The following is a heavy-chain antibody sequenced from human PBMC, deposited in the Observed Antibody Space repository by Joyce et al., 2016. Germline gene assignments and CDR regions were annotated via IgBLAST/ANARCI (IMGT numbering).Heavy chain of an antibody. CDR1: GFSLINYI. J-gene: IGHJ3*02. V-gene: IGHV3-33*01. D-gene: IGHD6-13*01. Sequence: QVQLVESGGGVVQPGRSLRLSCTASGFSLINYILHWVRQTPGKGLEWVAVTYYDGKKEFYAGSRKGRFTISRDNSKNTLYLQMTSLRVEDTAVYYCARNLASPGTIAFDIWGQGTVVTVSS. CDR3: ARNLASPGTIAFDI. CDR2: TYYDGKKE.